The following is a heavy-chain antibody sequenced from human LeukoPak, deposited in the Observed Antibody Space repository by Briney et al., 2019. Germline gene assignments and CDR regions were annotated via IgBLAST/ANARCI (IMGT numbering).Heavy chain of an antibody. CDR3: ARDRGTWNDDGFDY. Sequence: SETLSLTCTVSGGSISSYYWSWIRQPPGKGLEWIGYIYYSANTNYNPSLKSRVTMSVDTSKNQFSLKLSSVTAADTAVYYCARDRGTWNDDGFDYWGQGTLVTVSS. D-gene: IGHD1-1*01. J-gene: IGHJ4*02. CDR1: GGSISSYY. V-gene: IGHV4-59*12. CDR2: IYYSANT.